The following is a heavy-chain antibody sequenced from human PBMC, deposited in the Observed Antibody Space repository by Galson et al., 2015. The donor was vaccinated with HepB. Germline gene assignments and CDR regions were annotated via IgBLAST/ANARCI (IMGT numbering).Heavy chain of an antibody. CDR3: AYGSDV. Sequence: SVKVSCKASGFPFTSYGFSWVRQAPGQGLEWMGWISAYTGDTEYAQNFQDRVTLTTDPSTTTAYMEMRSLRSDDTAVYYCAYGSDVWGQGTTVIVSS. J-gene: IGHJ6*02. CDR2: ISAYTGDT. V-gene: IGHV1-18*04. D-gene: IGHD4-17*01. CDR1: GFPFTSYG.